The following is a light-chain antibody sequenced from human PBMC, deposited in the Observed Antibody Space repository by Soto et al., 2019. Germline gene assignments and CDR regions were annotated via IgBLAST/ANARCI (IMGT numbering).Light chain of an antibody. CDR3: AAWDGSLNGRV. CDR1: SSNIGSNT. Sequence: QSVLTQPPSASETPGQRVTISCSGSSSNIGSNTVNWYQQLPGTAPKVLIYSNNQRPSGVPDRFSGSKSGTSASLAISGLQSEDEADYYCAAWDGSLNGRVFGGGTKLTVL. J-gene: IGLJ2*01. CDR2: SNN. V-gene: IGLV1-44*01.